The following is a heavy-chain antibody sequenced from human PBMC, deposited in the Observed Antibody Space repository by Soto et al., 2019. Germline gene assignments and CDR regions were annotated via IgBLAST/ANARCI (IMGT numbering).Heavy chain of an antibody. CDR3: ARSGPRRYYPDPFDY. CDR2: ISSSSSTI. Sequence: EVQLVESGGGLVQPGGSLRLSCAASGFTCSSYSMNWVRQAPGKGLEWVSYISSSSSTIYYADSVKGRFTISRDNAKNSLYLQMNSLRDEDTAVYYCARSGPRRYYPDPFDYWGQGTLVTVSS. D-gene: IGHD3-22*01. CDR1: GFTCSSYS. J-gene: IGHJ4*02. V-gene: IGHV3-48*02.